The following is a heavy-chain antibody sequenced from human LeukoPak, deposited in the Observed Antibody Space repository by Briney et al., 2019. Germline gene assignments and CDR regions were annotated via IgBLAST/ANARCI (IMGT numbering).Heavy chain of an antibody. CDR2: ISSSGSTI. Sequence: RGSLRLSCAASGFTFSSYEMNWVRQAPGKGLEWVSYISSSGSTIYYADSVKGRFTISRDNSKNTLSLEMNSLRTEDTAVYYCTKGPYYNILTGTIRVRNGFDIWGQGTMVTVYS. J-gene: IGHJ3*02. CDR1: GFTFSSYE. CDR3: TKGPYYNILTGTIRVRNGFDI. D-gene: IGHD3-9*01. V-gene: IGHV3-48*03.